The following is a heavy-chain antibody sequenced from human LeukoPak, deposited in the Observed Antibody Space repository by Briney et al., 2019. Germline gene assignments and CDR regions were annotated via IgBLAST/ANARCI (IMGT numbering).Heavy chain of an antibody. D-gene: IGHD3-10*01. J-gene: IGHJ4*02. V-gene: IGHV4-30-2*01. CDR1: VGSISRGGYS. CDR2: IYHSGST. CDR3: ASFHPMVRVFDY. Sequence: PSQTLSLTCAVSVGSISRGGYSWSWIRQPPGKGLEWIGYIYHSGSTYYNPSLKSRVTISVDRSKNQFSLKLSSVTAADTAVYYCASFHPMVRVFDYWGQGTLVTVSS.